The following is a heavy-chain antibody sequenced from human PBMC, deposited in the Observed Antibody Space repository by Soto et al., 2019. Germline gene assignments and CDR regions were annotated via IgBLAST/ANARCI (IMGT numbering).Heavy chain of an antibody. V-gene: IGHV1-18*01. CDR1: GYTFTSYG. D-gene: IGHD3-16*01. CDR3: ARMGDVPYYYYGLDV. CDR2: ISGYNGNT. J-gene: IGHJ6*02. Sequence: QVQLVQSGGEVKKPGTSVKVSCKASGYTFTSYGISWVRQAPGQGLEWMGWISGYNGNTNYAQKFQGRVTMTTDTSXXPAYLELRSPSSDETAVYYCARMGDVPYYYYGLDVWGPGTTVTVSS.